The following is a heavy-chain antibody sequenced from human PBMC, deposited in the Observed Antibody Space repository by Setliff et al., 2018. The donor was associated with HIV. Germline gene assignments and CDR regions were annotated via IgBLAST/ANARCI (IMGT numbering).Heavy chain of an antibody. V-gene: IGHV3-21*01. CDR3: ARPVIGYYYYGMDV. CDR2: ISSSSRSK. J-gene: IGHJ6*02. CDR1: GFTFSSYS. D-gene: IGHD3-10*01. Sequence: GGSLRLSCAASGFTFSSYSMNWVRQAPGKGLEWVSYISSSSRSKYYADSVKGRFTISRDNAKNSLYLQMNSLRAEDTAVYYCARPVIGYYYYGMDVWGQGTLVTVSS.